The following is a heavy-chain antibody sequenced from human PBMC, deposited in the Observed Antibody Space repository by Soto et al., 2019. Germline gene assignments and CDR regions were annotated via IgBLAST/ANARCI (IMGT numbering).Heavy chain of an antibody. D-gene: IGHD2-15*01. CDR3: ARDHNFGFILYAMDV. CDR2: INPSSGRT. CDR1: GYTFTSYS. Sequence: QVQLVQSGAEVKKPGASVRVSCKASGYTFTSYSMHWVPQAPGQGLEWMGIINPSSGRTSYAQNFQGRGTMTSDTSTSIVYMEMSSLKSEDTAVYYCARDHNFGFILYAMDVWGQGTTVTVSS. J-gene: IGHJ6*02. V-gene: IGHV1-46*01.